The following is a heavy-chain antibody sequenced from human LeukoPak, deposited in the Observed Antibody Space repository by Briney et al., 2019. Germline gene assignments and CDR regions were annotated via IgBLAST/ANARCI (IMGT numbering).Heavy chain of an antibody. CDR2: INHSDNS. CDR1: GGSFSGYY. D-gene: IGHD3-10*01. Sequence: SETLSLTCAVYGGSFSGYYWSWIRQPPGKGLEWIGEINHSDNSNYNPSLKSRVTMSVDTSKNQFSLKLTSVTAADTAIYYCARREKFYYGSKTYYALNYWGRGTRVTVSS. CDR3: ARREKFYYGSKTYYALNY. J-gene: IGHJ4*02. V-gene: IGHV4-34*01.